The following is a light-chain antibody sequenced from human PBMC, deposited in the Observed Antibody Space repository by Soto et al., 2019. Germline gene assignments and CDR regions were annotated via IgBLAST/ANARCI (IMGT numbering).Light chain of an antibody. CDR2: EAS. V-gene: IGKV1-5*03. CDR3: QQYNNFWT. CDR1: QSVNIW. J-gene: IGKJ1*01. Sequence: DIQMTQFPSALSASVGDRVTITCRASQSVNIWLAWYQQKPGKAPKLLISEASTVETGVPARFSGSGSGTQFTLTISSLQPDDLATYYCQQYNNFWTFGQGTK.